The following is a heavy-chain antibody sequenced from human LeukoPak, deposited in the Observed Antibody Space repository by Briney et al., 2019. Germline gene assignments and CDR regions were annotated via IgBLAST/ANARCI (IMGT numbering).Heavy chain of an antibody. D-gene: IGHD3-22*01. CDR1: GFTFSSSA. CDR2: ISNHGGYT. J-gene: IGHJ3*02. Sequence: GGSLRLSCAASGFTFSSSAMSWVRQVPGKGLKWVSAISNHGGYTYYADSVQGRFTISRDNSKSTLCLQMNSLRAEDTAVYYCAKDLNSTYNYDSSGYEDAFDIWGQGTMVTVSS. CDR3: AKDLNSTYNYDSSGYEDAFDI. V-gene: IGHV3-23*01.